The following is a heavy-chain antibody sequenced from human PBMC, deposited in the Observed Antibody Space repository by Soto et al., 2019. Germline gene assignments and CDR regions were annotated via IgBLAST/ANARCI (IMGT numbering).Heavy chain of an antibody. CDR1: GGSVTSSSYY. J-gene: IGHJ4*02. D-gene: IGHD4-17*01. V-gene: IGHV4-39*01. CDR3: ARRYGDCFDY. CDR2: IYYSGST. Sequence: SETLSLTCTVSGGSVTSSSYYWGWIRQPPGKGLEWIGSIYYSGSTYYNPSLKSRVTISVDTSKNQFSLKLSSVTAADTAVYYCARRYGDCFDYWGQGTLVTAPQ.